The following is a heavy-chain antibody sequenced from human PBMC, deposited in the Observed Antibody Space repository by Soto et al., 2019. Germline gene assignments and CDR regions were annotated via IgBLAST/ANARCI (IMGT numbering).Heavy chain of an antibody. CDR3: ARLGGLLWSGYYHIDY. Sequence: QVQLVESGGGLVKPGGSLRLSCAASGFTFSDYYMSWIRQAPGKGLECVSYISNRGSTIYYADSVKGRFTISRDNAKNSLYLQMTSLRAEDTAVYYCARLGGLLWSGYYHIDYWGQGTLVTVSS. J-gene: IGHJ4*02. D-gene: IGHD3-3*01. CDR2: ISNRGSTI. CDR1: GFTFSDYY. V-gene: IGHV3-11*01.